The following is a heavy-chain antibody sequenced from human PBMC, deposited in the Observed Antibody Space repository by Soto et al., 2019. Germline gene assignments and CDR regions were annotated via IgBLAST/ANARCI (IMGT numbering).Heavy chain of an antibody. V-gene: IGHV4-4*02. CDR3: ARAYSSGYRAGFEY. Sequence: KPSETLSLTCAVSGGSISSSNWWSWVRQPPGKGLEWIGEIYHSGSTNYNPSLKSRVTISVDKSKNQFSLKLSSVTAADTAVYYCARAYSSGYRAGFEYWGQGTLVTVSS. CDR1: GGSISSSNW. D-gene: IGHD3-22*01. J-gene: IGHJ4*02. CDR2: IYHSGST.